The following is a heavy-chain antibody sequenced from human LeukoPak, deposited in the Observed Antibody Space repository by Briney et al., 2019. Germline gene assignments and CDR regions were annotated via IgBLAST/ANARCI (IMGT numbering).Heavy chain of an antibody. D-gene: IGHD3-10*01. CDR2: INSDGSST. CDR1: GFTFTSYW. J-gene: IGHJ4*02. CDR3: ARDHPVRGVMIPFDY. Sequence: GGSLRLSCAASGFTFTSYWMHWVRQTLGRRLGWVSRINSDGSSTSYADPVRGRSPISRDNDKNTLYLQMNSLRAEDTAVYFCARDHPVRGVMIPFDYWGQGTRVTVSS. V-gene: IGHV3-74*01.